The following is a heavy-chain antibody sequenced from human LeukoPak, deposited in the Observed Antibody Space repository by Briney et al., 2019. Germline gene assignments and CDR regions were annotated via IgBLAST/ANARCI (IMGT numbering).Heavy chain of an antibody. V-gene: IGHV3-53*04. J-gene: IGHJ6*02. CDR1: GITLSNYG. D-gene: IGHD3-10*01. CDR3: AAPSGVVRLGV. CDR2: IYSGGDT. Sequence: GGSLRLSCAVSGITLSNYGMSWVRQAPGKGLEWVSVIYSGGDTYYADAVKGRFTISRHNSKNTLYLQMSSLRTEDTAVYYCAAPSGVVRLGVWGQGTTVTVSS.